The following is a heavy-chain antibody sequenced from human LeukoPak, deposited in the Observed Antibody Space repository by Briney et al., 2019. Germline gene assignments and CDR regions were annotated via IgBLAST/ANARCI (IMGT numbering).Heavy chain of an antibody. CDR2: INHSGST. CDR1: GGSFSGYY. Sequence: NPSETLSLTCAVYGGSFSGYYWSWIRQPPGKGLEWIGEINHSGSTNYNPSLKSRVTISVDTSKNQFSLKLSSVTAADTAVYYCARGRIRIAVKGWFDPWGQGTLVTVSS. CDR3: ARGRIRIAVKGWFDP. J-gene: IGHJ5*02. D-gene: IGHD6-19*01. V-gene: IGHV4-34*01.